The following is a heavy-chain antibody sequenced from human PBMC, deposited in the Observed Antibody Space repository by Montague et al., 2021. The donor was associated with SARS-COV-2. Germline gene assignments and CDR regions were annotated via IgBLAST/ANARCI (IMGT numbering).Heavy chain of an antibody. CDR2: ISSSGSTI. V-gene: IGHV3-48*03. CDR3: ARDRGYGDFYYYGMDV. J-gene: IGHJ6*02. D-gene: IGHD3-10*01. Sequence: LRLSCAASGFTFSNYEMNWVRQAPGKGLEWVLYISSSGSTIYYADSVKGRFTISRDNAQNSLYLQMNSLRAEDTGVYYCARDRGYGDFYYYGMDVWGQGTTVTVSS. CDR1: GFTFSNYE.